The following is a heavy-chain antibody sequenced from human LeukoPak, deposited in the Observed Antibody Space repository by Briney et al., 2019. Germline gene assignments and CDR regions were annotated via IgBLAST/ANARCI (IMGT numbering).Heavy chain of an antibody. CDR3: ARRAWNDVRGWFDP. V-gene: IGHV1-18*01. Sequence: ASVKVSCKASGYTFTSYGISWVRQAPGQGLEWMGWISAYNGNTNYAQKLQGRVTMTTDTSTSTAYMELRSLRSDDTAVYYCARRAWNDVRGWFDPWGQGTLVTVSS. CDR1: GYTFTSYG. J-gene: IGHJ5*02. D-gene: IGHD1-1*01. CDR2: ISAYNGNT.